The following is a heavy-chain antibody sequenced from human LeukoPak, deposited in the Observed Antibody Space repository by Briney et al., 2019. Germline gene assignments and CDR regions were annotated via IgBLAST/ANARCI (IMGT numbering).Heavy chain of an antibody. CDR2: ISASGTTI. J-gene: IGHJ4*02. D-gene: IGHD1-26*01. CDR3: AKGARWELPLDY. V-gene: IGHV3-48*04. Sequence: GGSLRLSCAASGFTFSYAWMNWVRQAPGKGLEWVSYISASGTTIYYADSVKGRFTISRDNAEKSLYLQMNSLRAEDTAVYYCAKGARWELPLDYWGQGTLVTVSS. CDR1: GFTFSYAW.